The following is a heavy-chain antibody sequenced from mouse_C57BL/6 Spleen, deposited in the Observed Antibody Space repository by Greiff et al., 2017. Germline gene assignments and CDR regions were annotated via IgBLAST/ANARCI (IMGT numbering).Heavy chain of an antibody. V-gene: IGHV1-69*01. Sequence: QVQLQQPGAELVMPGASVKLSCKASGYTFTSYWMHWVKQRPGQGLEWIGEIDPSDSYTNYNQKFKGKSTLTVDKSSSTAYLQLRILTSEDSAVYYCARAQGTYDYGLYTMDYWGQGTSVTGSS. CDR2: IDPSDSYT. D-gene: IGHD2-4*01. CDR3: ARAQGTYDYGLYTMDY. J-gene: IGHJ4*01. CDR1: GYTFTSYW.